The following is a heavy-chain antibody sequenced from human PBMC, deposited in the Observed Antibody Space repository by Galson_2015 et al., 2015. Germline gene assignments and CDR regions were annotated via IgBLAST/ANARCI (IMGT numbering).Heavy chain of an antibody. V-gene: IGHV1-18*04. CDR1: GYTFTSYG. CDR2: ISAYNGDT. D-gene: IGHD3-10*01. J-gene: IGHJ4*02. Sequence: SVKVSCKASGYTFTSYGISWVRQAPGQGLEWMGWISAYNGDTNYAQKLQGRVTMTTDTSTSTAYMELRSLRSDDTAVYYCARGRAGLVRGVIIIAPPDYWGQGTLVTVSS. CDR3: ARGRAGLVRGVIIIAPPDY.